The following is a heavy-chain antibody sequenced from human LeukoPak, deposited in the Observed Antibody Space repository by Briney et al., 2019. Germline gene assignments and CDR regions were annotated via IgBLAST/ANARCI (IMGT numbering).Heavy chain of an antibody. Sequence: GESLKISCKGSGYSFTSYWIGWVRQMPGKGLEWMGIIYPGDSDTRYSPSFQGQATISADKSISTAYLQWSSLKASDTAMYYCARSNCTNGVRYIEEPLDYWGQGTLVTVSS. CDR3: ARSNCTNGVRYIEEPLDY. CDR1: GYSFTSYW. J-gene: IGHJ4*02. V-gene: IGHV5-51*01. D-gene: IGHD2-8*01. CDR2: IYPGDSDT.